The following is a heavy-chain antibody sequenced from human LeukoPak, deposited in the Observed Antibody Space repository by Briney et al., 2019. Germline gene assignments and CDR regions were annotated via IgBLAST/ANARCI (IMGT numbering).Heavy chain of an antibody. D-gene: IGHD3-9*01. CDR1: GFTFSSYG. CDR3: ARDQRYFDWLLYKARDGALGY. V-gene: IGHV3-33*01. J-gene: IGHJ4*02. CDR2: IWYDGSNK. Sequence: GRSLRLSCAASGFTFSSYGMHWVRQAPGKRLEWVAVIWYDGSNKYYADSVKGRFTISRDNSKNTLYLQMNSLRAEDTAVYYCARDQRYFDWLLYKARDGALGYWGQGTLVTVSS.